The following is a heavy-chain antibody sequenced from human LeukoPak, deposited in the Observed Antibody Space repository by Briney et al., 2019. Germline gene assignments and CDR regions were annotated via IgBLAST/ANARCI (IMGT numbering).Heavy chain of an antibody. CDR1: GFTFSSYS. D-gene: IGHD3-22*01. CDR3: ARALGDYDSSGYPLTVLDY. CDR2: ISSSSSYI. V-gene: IGHV3-21*01. J-gene: IGHJ4*02. Sequence: GGSLRLSCAASGFTFSSYSMNWVRQVPGKGLEWVSSISSSSSYIHYADSVKGRFTISRDNAKNSLYLQMNSLRAEDTAVYYCARALGDYDSSGYPLTVLDYWGQGTLVTVSS.